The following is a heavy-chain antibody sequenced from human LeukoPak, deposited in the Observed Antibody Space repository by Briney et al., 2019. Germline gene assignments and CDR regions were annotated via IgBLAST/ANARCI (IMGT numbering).Heavy chain of an antibody. CDR2: ISDIGSTQ. J-gene: IGHJ3*02. CDR1: GFTFSSYE. D-gene: IGHD2-21*02. Sequence: GGSLRLSCSASGFTFSSYELNWVRQAPGKGLEWISYISDIGSTQHYADSVKGRFTISRDNAKNSLYLQMNSLTVDDTAVYYCARGRSKVTAYDDALDIWGQGTMVMVSS. CDR3: ARGRSKVTAYDDALDI. V-gene: IGHV3-48*03.